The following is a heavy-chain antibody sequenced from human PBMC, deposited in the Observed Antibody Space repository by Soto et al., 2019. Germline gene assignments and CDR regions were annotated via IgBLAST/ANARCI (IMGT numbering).Heavy chain of an antibody. D-gene: IGHD1-20*01. V-gene: IGHV1-24*01. CDR2: FDPEDGET. CDR1: GYTLTELS. Sequence: ASVKVSCKVSGYTLTELSMHWVRQAPGKGLEWMGGFDPEDGETIYAQKFQGRVTMTEDTSTDTAYMEQRSLRSDDTAVYYCARDKFYNGNEAKTYYFDYWGQGTLVTVSS. J-gene: IGHJ4*02. CDR3: ARDKFYNGNEAKTYYFDY.